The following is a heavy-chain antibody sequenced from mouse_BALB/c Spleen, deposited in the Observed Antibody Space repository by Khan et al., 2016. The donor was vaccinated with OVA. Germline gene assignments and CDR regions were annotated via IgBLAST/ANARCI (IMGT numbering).Heavy chain of an antibody. J-gene: IGHJ2*01. D-gene: IGHD1-1*01. V-gene: IGHV1-20*02. Sequence: EVQLQQSGPELVKPGASVKISCKASGYSFTGYFMNWVMQSHGKSLEWIGRINPHIGETFYNQKFKGTATLTVDESSSTAHMELRSLASEDSAVYECARIYRSDFDYWGQGTTLTVSS. CDR2: INPHIGET. CDR3: ARIYRSDFDY. CDR1: GYSFTGYF.